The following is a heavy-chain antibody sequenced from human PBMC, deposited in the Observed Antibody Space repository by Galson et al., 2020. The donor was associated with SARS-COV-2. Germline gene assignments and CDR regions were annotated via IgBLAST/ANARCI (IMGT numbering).Heavy chain of an antibody. CDR1: GLTFSGSA. V-gene: IGHV3-23*01. Sequence: GESLKISCVVSGLTFSGSALNSVRLAPGMGLERVPGTGGSRGSTYYADPVKGRFTISRDNSQNTLYLQMNSLRVVDTSVYYFAKSSRERWTGFDYGCQGALLAVSS. J-gene: IGHJ4*02. CDR2: TGGSRGST. CDR3: AKSSRERWTGFDY. D-gene: IGHD2-8*02.